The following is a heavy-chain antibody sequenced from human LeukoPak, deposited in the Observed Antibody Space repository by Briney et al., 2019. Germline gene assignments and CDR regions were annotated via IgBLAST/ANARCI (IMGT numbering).Heavy chain of an antibody. CDR3: AKTAAALPEYFHH. CDR2: ISGSGGRT. D-gene: IGHD6-13*01. Sequence: PGGSLRLSCAASGFTLISYAMSGVRQAPGKGLEWVSSISGSGGRTSYADSVQGRFTISRDHSKNTLYLQMNSLRAEDTAVYYCAKTAAALPEYFHHWGQGTLVTVSS. J-gene: IGHJ1*01. V-gene: IGHV3-23*01. CDR1: GFTLISYA.